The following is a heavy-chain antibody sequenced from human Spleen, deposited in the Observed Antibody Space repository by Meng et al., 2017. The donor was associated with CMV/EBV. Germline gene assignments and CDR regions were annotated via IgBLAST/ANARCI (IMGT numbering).Heavy chain of an antibody. CDR2: IRYDGSSK. D-gene: IGHD6-6*01. CDR3: AKAPQYSSQSSMDV. J-gene: IGHJ6*02. V-gene: IGHV3-30*02. CDR1: GFTFSSYA. Sequence: GESLKISCTASGFTFSSYAMHWVRQAPGKGLEWVAFIRYDGSSKYYADSEKGRFTISRDNSKNTLYLQMNSLRAEDTAVYYCAKAPQYSSQSSMDVWGQGTTVTVSS.